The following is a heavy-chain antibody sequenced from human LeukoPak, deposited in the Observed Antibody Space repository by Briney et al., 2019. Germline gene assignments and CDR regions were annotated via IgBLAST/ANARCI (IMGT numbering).Heavy chain of an antibody. CDR2: INHSGST. CDR1: GGSFSGYY. Sequence: SETLSLTCAVYGGSFSGYYWSWIRQPPGKGLEWIGEINHSGSTNYNPSLKSRVTISVDTSKNQFSLKLSSVTAADTAVYYCARQKLYSFDIWGQGTMVTVSS. V-gene: IGHV4-34*01. J-gene: IGHJ3*02. CDR3: ARQKLYSFDI. D-gene: IGHD1-1*01.